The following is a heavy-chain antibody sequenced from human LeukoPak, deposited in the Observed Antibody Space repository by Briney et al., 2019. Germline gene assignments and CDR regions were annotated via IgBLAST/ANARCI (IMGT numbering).Heavy chain of an antibody. CDR1: GYTLTELS. CDR2: FDPEDGET. D-gene: IGHD2-2*01. Sequence: ASVKVSCKVSGYTLTELSMHWVRQAPGKGLEWMGGFDPEDGETIYAQKFQGRVTITTDESTSTAYMELSSLRSEDTAVYYCARGYRNCSSTSCHYGGDYFDYWGQGTLVTVSS. CDR3: ARGYRNCSSTSCHYGGDYFDY. V-gene: IGHV1-24*01. J-gene: IGHJ4*02.